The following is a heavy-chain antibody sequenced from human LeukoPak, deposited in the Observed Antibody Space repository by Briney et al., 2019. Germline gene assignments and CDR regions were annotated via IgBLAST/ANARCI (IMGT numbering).Heavy chain of an antibody. V-gene: IGHV1-2*02. CDR2: INPNSGGT. CDR3: ARDLSLRAAAKGY. J-gene: IGHJ4*02. Sequence: GASVKVSGKASGYTFTGYYMHWVRQAPGQGLEWMGWINPNSGGTNYAQKFQGRVTMTRDTSISTAYMELSRLRSDDTAVYYCARDLSLRAAAKGYWGQGTLVTVSS. CDR1: GYTFTGYY. D-gene: IGHD6-13*01.